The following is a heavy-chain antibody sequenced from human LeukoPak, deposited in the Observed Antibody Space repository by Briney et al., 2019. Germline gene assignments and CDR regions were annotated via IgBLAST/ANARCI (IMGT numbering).Heavy chain of an antibody. D-gene: IGHD3-9*01. V-gene: IGHV3-30*18. CDR3: VKGSILTGNYYFHY. CDR2: ISYDGSNK. Sequence: PGGSLRLSCSASGFTFSSFGMHWVRQAPGKGLEWGTLISYDGSNKYYRDSVKGRFTISRDNSKNKVYLQMNSLRPEDTAVYFCVKGSILTGNYYFHYWGQGTLVTVSS. J-gene: IGHJ4*02. CDR1: GFTFSSFG.